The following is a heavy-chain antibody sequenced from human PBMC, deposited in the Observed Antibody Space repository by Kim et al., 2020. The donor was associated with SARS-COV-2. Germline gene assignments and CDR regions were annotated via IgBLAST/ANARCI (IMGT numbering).Heavy chain of an antibody. CDR3: ARDKGSGYYGSGSPFDY. D-gene: IGHD3-10*01. V-gene: IGHV1-69*13. Sequence: SVKVSCKASGGTFSSYAISWVRQAPGQGLEWMGGIIPIFGTANYAQKFQGRVTITADESTSTAYMELSSLRSEDTAVYYCARDKGSGYYGSGSPFDYWGQGTLVTVSS. CDR1: GGTFSSYA. J-gene: IGHJ4*02. CDR2: IIPIFGTA.